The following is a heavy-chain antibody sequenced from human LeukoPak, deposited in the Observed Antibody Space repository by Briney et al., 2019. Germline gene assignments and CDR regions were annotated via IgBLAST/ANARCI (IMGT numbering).Heavy chain of an antibody. V-gene: IGHV3-7*01. J-gene: IGHJ4*02. CDR2: INEDGSEI. CDR3: ARSPYDFWSAYLHYFDY. CDR1: GFTFSSYW. D-gene: IGHD3-3*01. Sequence: GASLSLSCAAYGFTFSSYWMTWHRQAPGKGLKWVANINEDGSEIYYGGSVKGGFTISRDNAKNSLYLQLNSLRAEDTAVYYCARSPYDFWSAYLHYFDYWGQGTLVAVSS.